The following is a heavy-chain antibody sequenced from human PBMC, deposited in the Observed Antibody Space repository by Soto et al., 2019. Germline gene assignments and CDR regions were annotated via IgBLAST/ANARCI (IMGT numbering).Heavy chain of an antibody. Sequence: VQMVESGGGLVQPGRTLRLSCTASGFTFRDYGMHCVRQAPGKGLDWVALIAYDGTNEYYADSVKGRFNISRDNSKNPLYLQMTSLRPADTATYYCAKDSKQSLLHSYFDSWGQGVLVNVSS. CDR1: GFTFRDYG. CDR2: IAYDGTNE. V-gene: IGHV3-30*18. D-gene: IGHD6-19*01. J-gene: IGHJ4*02. CDR3: AKDSKQSLLHSYFDS.